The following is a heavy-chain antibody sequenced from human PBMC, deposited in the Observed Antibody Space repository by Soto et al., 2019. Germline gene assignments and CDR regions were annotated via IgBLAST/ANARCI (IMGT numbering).Heavy chain of an antibody. Sequence: GRSLRLSCAASGFTFSSYAMHLVRQAPGKGLEWVAVISYDGSNKYYADSVKGRFTISRDNSKNTLYLQMNSLRAEDTAVYYCARRYNWFEPWGKGTLVTVSS. J-gene: IGHJ5*02. CDR3: ARRYNWFEP. CDR1: GFTFSSYA. CDR2: ISYDGSNK. V-gene: IGHV3-30-3*01.